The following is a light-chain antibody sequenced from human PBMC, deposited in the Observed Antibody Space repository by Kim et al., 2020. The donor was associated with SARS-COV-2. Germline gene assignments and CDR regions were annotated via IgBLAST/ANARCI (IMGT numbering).Light chain of an antibody. V-gene: IGKV3-20*01. J-gene: IGKJ4*01. CDR2: GAS. CDR3: QQYGSSPAP. CDR1: QSVSSSY. Sequence: SPGERATLACRASQSVSSSYLAWYQQKPGQAPRLLIYGASSRATGIPDRFSGGGSGTDFTLTISRLEPEHFAVYYCQQYGSSPAPFGGGTKVDIK.